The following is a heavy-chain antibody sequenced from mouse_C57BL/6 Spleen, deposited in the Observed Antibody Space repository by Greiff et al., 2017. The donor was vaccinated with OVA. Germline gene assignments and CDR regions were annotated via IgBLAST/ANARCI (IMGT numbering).Heavy chain of an antibody. Sequence: VKLQESGAELVKPGASVKISCKASGYAFSSYWMNWVKQRPGKGLEWIGQIYPGDGDTNYNGKFKGKATLTADKSSSTAYMQLSSLTSEDSAVYFCARCGTAQATSWFAYWGQGTLVTVSA. CDR1: GYAFSSYW. CDR3: ARCGTAQATSWFAY. CDR2: IYPGDGDT. J-gene: IGHJ3*01. D-gene: IGHD3-2*02. V-gene: IGHV1-80*01.